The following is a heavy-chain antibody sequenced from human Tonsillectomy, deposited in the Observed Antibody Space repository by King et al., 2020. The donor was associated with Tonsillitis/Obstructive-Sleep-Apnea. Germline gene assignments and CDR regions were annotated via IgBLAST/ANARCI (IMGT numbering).Heavy chain of an antibody. CDR3: ARGIVGSSMDV. D-gene: IGHD1-26*01. J-gene: IGHJ6*02. V-gene: IGHV3-74*01. CDR1: GFTFSSYW. Sequence: VQLVESGGGLVQPGGSLRLSCAASGFTFSSYWMHWVRQAPGRGLVWVSHVNSDGSSTSHADSVKGRFTISRDSAKKTVYLQMKSLRAEDTAVYYCARGIVGSSMDVWGQGTTVTVSS. CDR2: VNSDGSST.